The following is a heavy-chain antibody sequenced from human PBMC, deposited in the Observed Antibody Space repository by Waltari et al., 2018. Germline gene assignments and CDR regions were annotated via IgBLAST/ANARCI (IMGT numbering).Heavy chain of an antibody. CDR1: GGTFSSYA. CDR2: IIPIFGTA. J-gene: IGHJ4*02. CDR3: ARFKGDYGDYGHFDY. D-gene: IGHD4-17*01. V-gene: IGHV1-69*05. Sequence: QVQLVQSGAEVKKPGSSVKVSCKASGGTFSSYAISWVGQAPGQGLEWMGGIIPIFGTANYAQKFQGRVTITTDESTSTAYMELSSLRSEDTAVYYCARFKGDYGDYGHFDYWGQGTLVTVSS.